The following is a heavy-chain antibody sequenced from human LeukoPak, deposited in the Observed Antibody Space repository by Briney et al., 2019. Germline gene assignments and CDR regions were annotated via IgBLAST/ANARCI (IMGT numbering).Heavy chain of an antibody. V-gene: IGHV4-61*02. CDR3: ARLLFRGNYGKPYYYGMDV. D-gene: IGHD4-23*01. CDR2: IYTSGST. J-gene: IGHJ6*02. Sequence: PSQTLSLTCTVSGGSISSGSYYWSWIRQPAGKGLEWIGRIYTSGSTNYNPSLKSRVTISVDTSKNQFSLKLSSVTAADTAVYYCARLLFRGNYGKPYYYGMDVWGQGTTVTVSS. CDR1: GGSISSGSYY.